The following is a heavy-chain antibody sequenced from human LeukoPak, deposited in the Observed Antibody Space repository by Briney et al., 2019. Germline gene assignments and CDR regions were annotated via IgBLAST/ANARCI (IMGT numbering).Heavy chain of an antibody. V-gene: IGHV3-13*01. CDR2: IDTAGDT. CDR1: GFTFSSYD. CDR3: ARENADGAFDI. J-gene: IGHJ3*02. Sequence: HSGGSLRLSCAASGFTFSSYDIHWVRQATGKGLEWVSGIDTAGDTYYPGSVRGRFTISRENAKNSLYLQMNSLRAGDTAMYYCARENADGAFDIWGQGTMVTVSS.